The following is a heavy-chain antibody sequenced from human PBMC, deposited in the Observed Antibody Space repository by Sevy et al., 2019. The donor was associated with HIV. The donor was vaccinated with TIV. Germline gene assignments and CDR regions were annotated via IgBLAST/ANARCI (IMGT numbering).Heavy chain of an antibody. V-gene: IGHV3-49*04. CDR1: GFTFGVYS. J-gene: IGHJ4*02. Sequence: GGSLRLSCTASGFTFGVYSMSWVRQAPGKGLEWISFIKSKAHDGTTGIAASVKGRFTISRDDFKSIVYLQMNNLETDDTAVYYCKRWSGYQSIFDYWGQGTPVTVSS. CDR3: KRWSGYQSIFDY. D-gene: IGHD6-25*01. CDR2: IKSKAHDGTT.